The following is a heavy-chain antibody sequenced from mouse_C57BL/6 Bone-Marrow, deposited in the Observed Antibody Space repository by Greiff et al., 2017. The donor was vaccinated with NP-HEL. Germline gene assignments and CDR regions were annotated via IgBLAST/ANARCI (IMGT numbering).Heavy chain of an antibody. Sequence: VQLQQSGPELVKPGASVKISCKASGYSFTDYNMNWVKQSNGKSLEWVGVINTNYGTTSYNQKFKGKAKLTVDQSSSTAYIQLTSLTSEDSAVYYCARVPLTGTGAWFAYWGQGTLVTVSA. CDR3: ARVPLTGTGAWFAY. V-gene: IGHV1-39*01. D-gene: IGHD4-1*01. CDR2: INTNYGTT. CDR1: GYSFTDYN. J-gene: IGHJ3*01.